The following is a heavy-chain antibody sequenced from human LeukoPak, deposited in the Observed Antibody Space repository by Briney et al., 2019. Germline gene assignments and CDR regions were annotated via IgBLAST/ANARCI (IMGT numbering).Heavy chain of an antibody. CDR2: ISGSGGST. CDR3: ARATYYYDSSGYDF. Sequence: GGSLRLSCAASGFTFSSYAMSWVRQAPGKGLEWVSAISGSGGSTYYADSVKGRFTISRDNSKNPLYLKMNSLRAEDTAVYYCARATYYYDSSGYDFWGQGTLVTVSS. J-gene: IGHJ4*02. CDR1: GFTFSSYA. V-gene: IGHV3-23*01. D-gene: IGHD3-22*01.